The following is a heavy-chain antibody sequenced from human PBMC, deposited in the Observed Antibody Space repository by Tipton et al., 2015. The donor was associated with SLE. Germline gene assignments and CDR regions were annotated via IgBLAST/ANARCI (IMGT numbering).Heavy chain of an antibody. CDR1: GGSIISYY. Sequence: TLSLTCSVSGGSIISYYWSWIRQSPGKGLEWIGYIYYGGSADYNPSLKSRVTISLDTSKNQFSLQLTSVTPEDTAVYYCARGAGIAAADNYFDYWGQGTLVTVSS. J-gene: IGHJ4*02. CDR2: IYYGGSA. V-gene: IGHV4-59*12. D-gene: IGHD6-13*01. CDR3: ARGAGIAAADNYFDY.